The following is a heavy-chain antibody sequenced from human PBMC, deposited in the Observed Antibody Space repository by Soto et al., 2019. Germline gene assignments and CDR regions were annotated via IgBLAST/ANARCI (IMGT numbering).Heavy chain of an antibody. V-gene: IGHV4-61*01. CDR3: AKEAGPELRYCNPMDV. Sequence: SETLSLTCTVSGGPVSNGMYYWSWIRQPPGKGLEWIGNVYFTGTTIYNPSLKSRVTMSVDTYKDQFFLKLTSVTSLRDEDTAVYYCAKEAGPELRYCNPMDVWGQGTTVTVSS. CDR1: GGPVSNGMYY. J-gene: IGHJ6*02. D-gene: IGHD1-26*01. CDR2: VYFTGTT.